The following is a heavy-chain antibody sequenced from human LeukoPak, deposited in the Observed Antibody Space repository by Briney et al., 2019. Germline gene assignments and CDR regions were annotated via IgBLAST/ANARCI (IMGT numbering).Heavy chain of an antibody. V-gene: IGHV3-15*01. CDR3: TTGTWIQLWLADY. D-gene: IGHD5-18*01. CDR2: IKSRTDGWTT. CDR1: RFTFSNAC. J-gene: IGHJ4*02. Sequence: GGSLRLSCAASRFTFSNACMSWVRQAPGKGLEWVGHIKSRTDGWTTDYAAPVKGRFTISRDDSKNTLYLQMKSLKTEDTAVYYCTTGTWIQLWLADYWGQGTLVTVSS.